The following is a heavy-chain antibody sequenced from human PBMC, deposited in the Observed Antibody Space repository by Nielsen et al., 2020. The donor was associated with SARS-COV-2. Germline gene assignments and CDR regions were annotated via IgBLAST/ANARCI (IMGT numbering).Heavy chain of an antibody. CDR2: IGTTGDKT. J-gene: IGHJ4*02. CDR3: AKISGSQRHYFDF. Sequence: GESLKISCAASGFSFSSYAMTWVRQDPGKGLEWVSSIGTTGDKTFYADSVKGRFTISRDNSKNTLYLQLNSLRAEDTAVFYCAKISGSQRHYFDFWGQGALVTVSS. CDR1: GFSFSSYA. D-gene: IGHD1-26*01. V-gene: IGHV3-23*01.